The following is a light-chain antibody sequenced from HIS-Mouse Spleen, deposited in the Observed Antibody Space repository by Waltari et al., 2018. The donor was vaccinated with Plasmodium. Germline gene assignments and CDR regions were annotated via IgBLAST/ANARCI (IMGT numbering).Light chain of an antibody. V-gene: IGKV1-5*03. CDR2: KAS. CDR1: QSISSW. J-gene: IGKJ1*01. Sequence: IQMTQSPSTLSASVGARVTITCRASQSISSWLAWYQQKPGKAPKLLIYKASSLESGVPSRFSGSGSGTEFTLTISSLQPDDFATYYCQQYNSYCTFGQGTKVEIK. CDR3: QQYNSYCT.